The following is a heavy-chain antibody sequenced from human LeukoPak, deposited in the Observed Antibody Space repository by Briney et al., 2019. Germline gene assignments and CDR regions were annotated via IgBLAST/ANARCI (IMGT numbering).Heavy chain of an antibody. D-gene: IGHD6-19*01. Sequence: PSQTLSLTCTVSGGSISSGSYYWRWIRQPAGKGLEWIGRIYTSGSTNYNPSLKSRVTISVDTSKNQFSLKLSSVTAADTAVYYCAREGYSSGWYKSVYWGQGTLVTVSS. J-gene: IGHJ4*02. CDR1: GGSISSGSYY. CDR2: IYTSGST. CDR3: AREGYSSGWYKSVY. V-gene: IGHV4-61*02.